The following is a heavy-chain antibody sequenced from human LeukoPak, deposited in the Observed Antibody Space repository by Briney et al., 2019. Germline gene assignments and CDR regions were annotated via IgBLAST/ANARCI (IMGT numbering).Heavy chain of an antibody. CDR2: IYYSGST. CDR3: ARRGGEDY. J-gene: IGHJ4*02. D-gene: IGHD4-17*01. Sequence: PSETLSLTCTVSGGSINSYYWSWIRQPPGKGLEWIGYIYYSGSTNYNPSLKSRITISVDTSKNQFSLKLTSVTAADTAVYYCARRGGEDYWGQGTLVTVSS. V-gene: IGHV4-59*08. CDR1: GGSINSYY.